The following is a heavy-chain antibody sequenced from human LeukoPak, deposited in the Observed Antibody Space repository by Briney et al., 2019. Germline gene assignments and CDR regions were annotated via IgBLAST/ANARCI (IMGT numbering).Heavy chain of an antibody. CDR3: ADSNFDY. CDR2: IKQDGSEN. V-gene: IGHV3-7*02. CDR1: GFTFSSCW. Sequence: GGSLRLSCAASGFTFSSCWMSWVRQAPGEGPEWVANIKQDGSENYSVDSVKGRFTISRDNAKNTLYLQMNSLRAEDTAVYYCADSNFDYWGQGTQVTVSS. D-gene: IGHD5-18*01. J-gene: IGHJ4*02.